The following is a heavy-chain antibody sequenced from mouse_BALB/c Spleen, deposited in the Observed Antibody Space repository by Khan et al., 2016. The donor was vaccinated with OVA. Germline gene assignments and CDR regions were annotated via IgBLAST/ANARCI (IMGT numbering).Heavy chain of an antibody. CDR3: ASHLSGSFAY. CDR2: ISSGGDYT. D-gene: IGHD4-1*01. Sequence: EVELVESGGGLVKPGGSLKLSCAASGFTFSSYGMSWVRQTPEKRLEWVATISSGGDYTYYPDSVTGRFTISRDNAKNTLYLQMTSLKSEDTAMYYCASHLSGSFAYWGQGTLVTVSA. V-gene: IGHV5-6*01. CDR1: GFTFSSYG. J-gene: IGHJ3*01.